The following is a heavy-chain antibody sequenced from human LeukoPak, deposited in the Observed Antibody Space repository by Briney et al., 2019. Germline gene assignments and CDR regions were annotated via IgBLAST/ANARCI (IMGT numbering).Heavy chain of an antibody. J-gene: IGHJ4*02. CDR2: ISYDGSNK. CDR3: AKSAWELLLDY. D-gene: IGHD1-26*01. V-gene: IGHV3-30*18. CDR1: GFTFSSYG. Sequence: GGSLRLSCAASGFTFSSYGMHWVRQAPGKGLEWVAVISYDGSNKYYADSVKGRFTISRDNSKNTLYLQMNSLRAEDTAVYYCAKSAWELLLDYWGQGTLVTVSS.